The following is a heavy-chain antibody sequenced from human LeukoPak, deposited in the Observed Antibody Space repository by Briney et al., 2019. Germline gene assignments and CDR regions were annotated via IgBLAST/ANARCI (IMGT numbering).Heavy chain of an antibody. CDR2: LNGSGITT. V-gene: IGHV3-23*01. D-gene: IGHD6-19*01. CDR1: GFTFSNSA. CDR3: AKGIYSSGWSYFDY. J-gene: IGHJ4*01. Sequence: PGGSLRLSCAASGFTFSNSAMSWVRQAPGKGLEWVSSLNGSGITTYYADSVKGRFTISRDNSKNTLYLQMNSLRAEETAVYYCAKGIYSSGWSYFDYWGHGTLVTVSS.